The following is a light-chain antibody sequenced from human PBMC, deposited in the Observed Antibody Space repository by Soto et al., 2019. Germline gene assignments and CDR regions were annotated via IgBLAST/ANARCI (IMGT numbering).Light chain of an antibody. CDR3: QQYGSSPQRT. V-gene: IGKV3-20*01. J-gene: IGKJ1*01. CDR1: QSVSSSS. Sequence: EIVLTQSPGTLSLSPGERATLSCRASQSVSSSSLAWYQQKPGQAPRLLIYGTSSRATGIPDRFSGSGSGTDFTLTISRLEPEDFAVYYCQQYGSSPQRTFGQGTKVEIK. CDR2: GTS.